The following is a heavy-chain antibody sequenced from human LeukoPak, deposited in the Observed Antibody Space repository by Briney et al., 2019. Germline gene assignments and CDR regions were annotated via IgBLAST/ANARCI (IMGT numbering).Heavy chain of an antibody. J-gene: IGHJ6*02. D-gene: IGHD3-3*01. CDR1: GGTFSSYA. Sequence: EASVKVSCKASGGTFSSYAISWVRQAPGQGLEWIGRIIPILGIANYAQKFQGRVTITADKSTSTAYMELSSLRSEDTAVYYCARDSYDFWSGYYSGYYGMDVWGQGTTVTVSS. CDR2: IIPILGIA. CDR3: ARDSYDFWSGYYSGYYGMDV. V-gene: IGHV1-69*04.